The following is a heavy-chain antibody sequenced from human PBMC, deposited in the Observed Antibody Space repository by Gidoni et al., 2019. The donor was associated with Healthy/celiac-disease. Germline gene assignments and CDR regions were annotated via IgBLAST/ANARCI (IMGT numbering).Heavy chain of an antibody. CDR2: IRSKANSYAT. J-gene: IGHJ4*02. CDR3: TRQSDPFDY. V-gene: IGHV3-73*01. D-gene: IGHD2-21*02. Sequence: EVQLVESGGGLVQPGGSLKLPCAASGFTFSGSAMHWVRQASGKGLEWVGRIRSKANSYATAYAASVKGRFTISRDDSKNTAYLQMNSLKTEDTAVYYCTRQSDPFDYWGQGTLVTVSS. CDR1: GFTFSGSA.